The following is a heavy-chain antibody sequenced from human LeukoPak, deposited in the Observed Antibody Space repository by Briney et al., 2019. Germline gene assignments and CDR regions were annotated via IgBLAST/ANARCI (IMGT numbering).Heavy chain of an antibody. V-gene: IGHV4-34*12. J-gene: IGHJ5*02. CDR3: ARQPYYYDSSGYYFRTQFDP. Sequence: SETLSLTCAVYGGSFSGYYWSWIRQPPGKGLEWIGEIIHSGSTNYNPSLKSRVTTSVDTSKNQFSLKLSSVTAADTAVYYCARQPYYYDSSGYYFRTQFDPWGQGTLVTVSS. D-gene: IGHD3-22*01. CDR2: IIHSGST. CDR1: GGSFSGYY.